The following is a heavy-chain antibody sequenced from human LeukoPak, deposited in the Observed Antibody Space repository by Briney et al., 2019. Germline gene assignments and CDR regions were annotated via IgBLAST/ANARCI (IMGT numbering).Heavy chain of an antibody. CDR1: GFTFSSYD. V-gene: IGHV3-23*01. CDR3: AKDRHAPGRYCSSVTCFPFDP. D-gene: IGHD2-2*01. CDR2: ISGGGGST. Sequence: PGGSLRLSCAASGFTFSSYDMSWVRQAPGKGLEWVSGISGGGGSTYYADSVKGRFTISRDNSKSTLYLQMNSLRAEDTAVYYCAKDRHAPGRYCSSVTCFPFDPWGQGPLVTVSS. J-gene: IGHJ5*02.